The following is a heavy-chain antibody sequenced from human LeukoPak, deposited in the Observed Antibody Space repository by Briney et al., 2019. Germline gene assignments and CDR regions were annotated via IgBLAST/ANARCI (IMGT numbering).Heavy chain of an antibody. D-gene: IGHD5-12*01. V-gene: IGHV4-59*01. CDR2: IYYSGST. CDR1: GGSFSRYY. Sequence: SETLSLTCTVSGGSFSRYYWSWIRQPPGKGLERIGYIYYSGSTNYNPSLKSRVTISVDTSKNQFSLKLSSVTAADTAVYYCARASGGLRFRYHFDYWGQGTLVTVSS. CDR3: ARASGGLRFRYHFDY. J-gene: IGHJ4*02.